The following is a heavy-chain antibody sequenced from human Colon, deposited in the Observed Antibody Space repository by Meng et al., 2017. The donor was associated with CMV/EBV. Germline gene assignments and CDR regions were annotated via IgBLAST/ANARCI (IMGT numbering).Heavy chain of an antibody. CDR2: IFHSGAS. CDR1: GGSRIGTSG. D-gene: IGHD3-16*01. Sequence: TLSVACVVSGGSRIGTSGWSWVRQPPGGGLEWIGEIFHSGASNYNPSLKSRARISIDNSKNQFSLRLTSVTVADTAVYFCADPPAGLWGQGVLVTVSS. CDR3: ADPPAGL. V-gene: IGHV4-4*01. J-gene: IGHJ4*02.